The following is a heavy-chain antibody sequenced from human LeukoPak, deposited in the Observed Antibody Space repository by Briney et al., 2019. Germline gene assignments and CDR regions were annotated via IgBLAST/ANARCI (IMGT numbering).Heavy chain of an antibody. D-gene: IGHD1-26*01. CDR3: ARDKGGDYFDY. J-gene: IGHJ4*02. CDR2: INSDGSIT. CDR1: GGSISSSSYY. V-gene: IGHV3-74*01. Sequence: ETLSLTCTVSGGSISSSSYYWGWVRQAPGKGLVWVSRINSDGSITNYADSVKGRFTISRDNAKNTLYLQMNSLRAEDTAVYYCARDKGGDYFDYWGQGNLVTASS.